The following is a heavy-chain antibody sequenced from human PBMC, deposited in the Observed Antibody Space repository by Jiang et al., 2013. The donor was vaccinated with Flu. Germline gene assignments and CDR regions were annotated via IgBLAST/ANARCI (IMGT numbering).Heavy chain of an antibody. CDR2: ISYDGSNK. D-gene: IGHD6-13*01. CDR3: AKEDHSSSSPLDY. Sequence: SCAASGFTFSSYGMHWVRQAPGKGLEWVAVISYDGSNKYYADSVKGRFTISRDNSKNTLYLQMNSLRAEDTAVYYCAKEDHSSSSPLDYWGQGTLVTVSS. J-gene: IGHJ4*02. CDR1: GFTFSSYG. V-gene: IGHV3-30*18.